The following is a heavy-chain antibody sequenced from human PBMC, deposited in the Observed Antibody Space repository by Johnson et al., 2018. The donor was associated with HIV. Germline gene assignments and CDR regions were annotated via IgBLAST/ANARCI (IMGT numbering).Heavy chain of an antibody. CDR3: ARVVGSGWYRGAFDI. V-gene: IGHV3-11*04. J-gene: IGHJ3*02. CDR1: GFTFSDYY. Sequence: QVQLVESGGGLVKPGGSLRLSCAASGFTFSDYYMSWIRQAPGKGLEWVSYISSNGNAKNHADSLKGRFTISRDNAKNSLYVQMNSLRAEDAAVYYCARVVGSGWYRGAFDIWGQGTMVTVSS. CDR2: ISSNGNAK. D-gene: IGHD6-19*01.